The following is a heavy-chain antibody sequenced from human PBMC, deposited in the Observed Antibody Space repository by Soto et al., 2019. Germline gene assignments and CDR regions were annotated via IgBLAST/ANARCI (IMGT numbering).Heavy chain of an antibody. V-gene: IGHV3-23*01. CDR1: GFTSSKYA. CDR2: ISGSGTNT. CDR3: AKGSDILTGYCDY. D-gene: IGHD3-9*01. J-gene: IGHJ4*02. Sequence: GGSLRLSCAASGFTSSKYAMYWVRQAPGKGLEWVSVISGSGTNTYYAESVKGRFTISRDNSKNTLYLQMNSLRAEDTAVYYCAKGSDILTGYCDYWGQGTLVTVSS.